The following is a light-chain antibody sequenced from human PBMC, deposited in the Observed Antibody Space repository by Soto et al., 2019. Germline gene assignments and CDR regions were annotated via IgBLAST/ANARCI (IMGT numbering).Light chain of an antibody. J-gene: IGLJ1*01. V-gene: IGLV2-11*01. CDR1: SSNVGDYNY. Sequence: QSVRTHPRSVSRCPGQSVTISCTGTSSNVGDYNYVSWYQQHPGKAPKVMIYDVTKRPAGVPDRFSGSKSGNSASLTISGLQAEDEADYYCCSYAGNYIYVFGTGTKVTVL. CDR3: CSYAGNYIYV. CDR2: DVT.